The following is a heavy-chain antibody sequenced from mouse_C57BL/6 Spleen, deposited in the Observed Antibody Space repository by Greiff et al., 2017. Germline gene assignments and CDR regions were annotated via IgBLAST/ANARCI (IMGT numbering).Heavy chain of an antibody. V-gene: IGHV1-53*01. CDR2: INPSNGGT. J-gene: IGHJ4*01. D-gene: IGHD3-2*02. Sequence: VQLQQPGTELVKPGASVKLSCKASGYTFTSYWMHWVKQRPGQGLEWIGNINPSNGGTNYNEKVKSKATLTVDKSSSTAYMQLSSLTSEDSAVYYWARKGQLRLDYAMDYWGQGTSVTVSS. CDR3: ARKGQLRLDYAMDY. CDR1: GYTFTSYW.